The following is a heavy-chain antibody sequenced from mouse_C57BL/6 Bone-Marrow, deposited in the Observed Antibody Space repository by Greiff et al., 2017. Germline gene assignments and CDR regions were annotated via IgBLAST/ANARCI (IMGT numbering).Heavy chain of an antibody. Sequence: VQLQQSGPELVKPGASVKMSCKASGYTFTDYNMHWVKQCHGKSLEWIGYINPNNGGTSYNQKFKGKATLTVNKSSSTAYMELRSLTSEDSAVXYCARGHYYGSSSWFAYWGQGTLVTVSA. CDR3: ARGHYYGSSSWFAY. CDR1: GYTFTDYN. D-gene: IGHD1-1*01. CDR2: INPNNGGT. V-gene: IGHV1-22*01. J-gene: IGHJ3*01.